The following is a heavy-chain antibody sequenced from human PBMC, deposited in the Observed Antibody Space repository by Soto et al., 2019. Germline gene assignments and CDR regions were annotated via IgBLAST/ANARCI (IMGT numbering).Heavy chain of an antibody. D-gene: IGHD6-19*01. CDR3: ARGGWYSSGWYSYDY. CDR1: GGSISNYY. J-gene: IGHJ4*02. V-gene: IGHV4-59*01. CDR2: IYYSGST. Sequence: SETMSLTCTVSGGSISNYYWSWIRQPPGKGLEWIGYIYYSGSTNYNPSLKSRVTISEDTSKNQFSLKVNSVTAADTAVYYCARGGWYSSGWYSYDYWGQGTLVTVSS.